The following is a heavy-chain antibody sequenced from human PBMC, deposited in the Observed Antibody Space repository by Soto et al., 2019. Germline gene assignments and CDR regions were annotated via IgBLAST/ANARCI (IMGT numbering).Heavy chain of an antibody. D-gene: IGHD5-18*01. V-gene: IGHV1-46*01. J-gene: IGHJ4*02. Sequence: ASVKVSCKASGYTFTIYYIHWVRQAPGQGLEWMGIINPRGGSTKYSQKFQGRVTITRDTSASTAYMELSSLRSEDTAVYYCARGLNGYLHYFDYWGQGTPVTVSS. CDR1: GYTFTIYY. CDR2: INPRGGST. CDR3: ARGLNGYLHYFDY.